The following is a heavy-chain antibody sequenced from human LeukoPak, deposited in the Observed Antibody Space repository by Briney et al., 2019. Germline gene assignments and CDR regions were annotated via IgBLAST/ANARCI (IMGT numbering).Heavy chain of an antibody. CDR2: IYYSGGT. Sequence: SETLSLTCTVSGGSISSSSYYWGWIRQPPGKGLEWIGSIYYSGGTYYNPSLKSRVTISVDTSKNQFSLKLSSVTAADTAVYYCASSLQGSSSPFDYWGQGTLVTVSS. D-gene: IGHD6-13*01. V-gene: IGHV4-39*01. CDR1: GGSISSSSYY. J-gene: IGHJ4*02. CDR3: ASSLQGSSSPFDY.